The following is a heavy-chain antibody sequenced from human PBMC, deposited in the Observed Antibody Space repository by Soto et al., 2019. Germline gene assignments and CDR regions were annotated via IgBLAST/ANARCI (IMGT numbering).Heavy chain of an antibody. CDR1: GGSFSVYY. Sequence: SETLALTCAVYGGSFSVYYWSWIRQPPGKGLEWIGEINHSGSTNYSPSLKSRVTISVDTSKNQFSLKLSSVTAADTAVYYCAREGDTDPYSNCDLGGSTQSIFWGQGTLVTVSS. CDR2: INHSGST. J-gene: IGHJ4*02. V-gene: IGHV4-34*01. D-gene: IGHD4-4*01. CDR3: AREGDTDPYSNCDLGGSTQSIF.